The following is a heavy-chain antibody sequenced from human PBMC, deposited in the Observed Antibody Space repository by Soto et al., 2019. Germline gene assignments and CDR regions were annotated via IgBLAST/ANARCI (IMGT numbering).Heavy chain of an antibody. D-gene: IGHD3-3*01. CDR3: ARGQRFSDWFDP. J-gene: IGHJ5*02. Sequence: PSETLSLTCPVSGVALSTYYWTLIGPPAGKGLEWIGRIYSSGSTKYNPALQSRVTMSLDTSNNQFSLRLTSVTAADAAVYYCARGQRFSDWFDPWGQGTLVTVSS. CDR2: IYSSGST. CDR1: GVALSTYY. V-gene: IGHV4-4*07.